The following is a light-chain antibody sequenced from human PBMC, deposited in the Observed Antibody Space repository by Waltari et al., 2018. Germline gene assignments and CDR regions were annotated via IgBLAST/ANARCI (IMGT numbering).Light chain of an antibody. CDR3: QQYGSSPQIT. V-gene: IGKV3-20*01. CDR2: GAS. J-gene: IGKJ3*01. Sequence: QSPGTLSLSPGERATLSCRASQSVSSSYLAWYQQKPGQAPRLLIYGASSRATGIPDRFSGSGSGTDFTLTISRLEPEDFAVYYCQQYGSSPQITFGPGTKVDIK. CDR1: QSVSSSY.